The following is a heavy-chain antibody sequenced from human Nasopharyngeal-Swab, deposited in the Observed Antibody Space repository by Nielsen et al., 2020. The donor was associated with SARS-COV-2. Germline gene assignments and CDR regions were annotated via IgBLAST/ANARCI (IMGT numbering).Heavy chain of an antibody. Sequence: GESLKISCAASGFTFSSSAMGWVRQAPGKGLEWVSIITVGSDGTYYADSVEGRFIISRDNSKNTVYLQMNNVRAEDTAVYYCARDLGGGYCTTTNCPGSWGQGTLVTVSS. CDR3: ARDLGGGYCTTTNCPGS. J-gene: IGHJ1*01. D-gene: IGHD2-2*01. CDR2: ITVGSDGT. CDR1: GFTFSSSA. V-gene: IGHV3-23*01.